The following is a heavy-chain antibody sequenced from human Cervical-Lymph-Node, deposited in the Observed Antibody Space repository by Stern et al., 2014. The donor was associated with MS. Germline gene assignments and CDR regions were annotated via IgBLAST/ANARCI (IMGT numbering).Heavy chain of an antibody. D-gene: IGHD2-15*01. CDR3: ARGIVANRAAATLHNLFDS. Sequence: QVQLVQSGAEVKKPGSSVKVSCKASGGTFSSSYAVSWVRQAPGQGLEWMGRIIPIIGLANYAQMFQSRVTITADKSTSIVYMELSSLTSEDTAVYYCARGIVANRAAATLHNLFDSWGQGTRVTVSS. CDR2: IIPIIGLA. V-gene: IGHV1-69*09. J-gene: IGHJ5*01. CDR1: GGTFSSSYA.